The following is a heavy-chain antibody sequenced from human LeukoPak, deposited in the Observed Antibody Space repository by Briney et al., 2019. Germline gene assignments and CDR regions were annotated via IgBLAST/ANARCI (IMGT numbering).Heavy chain of an antibody. J-gene: IGHJ5*01. CDR2: ISRSGVTT. CDR1: GFTFSSYA. D-gene: IGHD7-27*01. V-gene: IGHV3-23*01. Sequence: PGGSPRLSCSASGFTFSSYAMTWVRQAPGKGLEWVSIISRSGVTTYYADSVKGRFTISRDDSKNTLYLQMNTLRAEDTAVYYCAKKGIALTGENWFDSWGQGILVTVSS. CDR3: AKKGIALTGENWFDS.